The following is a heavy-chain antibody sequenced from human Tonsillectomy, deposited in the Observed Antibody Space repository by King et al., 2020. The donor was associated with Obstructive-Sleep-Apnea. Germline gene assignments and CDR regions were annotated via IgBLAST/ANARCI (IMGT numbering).Heavy chain of an antibody. CDR2: ISYDGSNK. CDR1: GFTFSSYA. V-gene: IGHV3-30-3*01. D-gene: IGHD5-18*01. CDR3: ARDGNSYGTLPDY. J-gene: IGHJ4*02. Sequence: VQLVESGGGVVQPGRSLRLSCAASGFTFSSYAMHWVRQAPGKGLEWVAVISYDGSNKYYADSVKGRFTISRDNSKNTLYLQMNSLRAEDTAVYYCARDGNSYGTLPDYWGQGTLVTVSS.